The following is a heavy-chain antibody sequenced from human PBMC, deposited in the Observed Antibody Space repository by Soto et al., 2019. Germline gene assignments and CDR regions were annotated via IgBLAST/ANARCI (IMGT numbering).Heavy chain of an antibody. V-gene: IGHV4-34*01. D-gene: IGHD3-10*01. CDR1: GVSFSGYY. J-gene: IGHJ6*03. Sequence: SETLSLTCAVYGVSFSGYYWSWIRQPPGKGLEWIGEINHSGSTNYNPSLKSRVTISVGTSKNQFSLKLSSVTAADTAVYYCARGPLWFGELILPSYYYYMDVWGKGTTVTVS. CDR3: ARGPLWFGELILPSYYYYMDV. CDR2: INHSGST.